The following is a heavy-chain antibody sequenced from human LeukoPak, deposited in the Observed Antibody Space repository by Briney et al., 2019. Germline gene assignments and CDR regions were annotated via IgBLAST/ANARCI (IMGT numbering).Heavy chain of an antibody. CDR3: ARQGQQLAYDP. V-gene: IGHV1-18*01. J-gene: IGHJ5*02. D-gene: IGHD6-13*01. CDR1: GYTFTSYG. Sequence: ASVKVSCKASGYTFTSYGVSWVRQAPGQGLEWMGWISCYNGNTNYAQKFQGRVTMTRDTSISTAYMELSRLRSDDTAVYYCARQGQQLAYDPWGQGTLVTVSS. CDR2: ISCYNGNT.